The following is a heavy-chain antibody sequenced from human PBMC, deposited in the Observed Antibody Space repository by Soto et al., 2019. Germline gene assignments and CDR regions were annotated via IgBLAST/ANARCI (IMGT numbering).Heavy chain of an antibody. D-gene: IGHD5-18*01. CDR1: GFTFYNYA. Sequence: GGSLRLSCAASGFTFYNYAMNWVRQAPGKGLEWVSAISGSGDRTYYADSVKGRFTISRDNSKNTLYLQMNSLRAEDSAVYYCVKERSGHSYADSWGQGTLVTVSS. J-gene: IGHJ4*02. CDR3: VKERSGHSYADS. CDR2: ISGSGDRT. V-gene: IGHV3-23*01.